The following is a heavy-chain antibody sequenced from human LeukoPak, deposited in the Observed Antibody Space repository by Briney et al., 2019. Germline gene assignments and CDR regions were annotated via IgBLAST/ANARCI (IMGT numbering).Heavy chain of an antibody. V-gene: IGHV3-15*01. J-gene: IGHJ4*02. Sequence: GGSLRLSCAASGFTFSNAWMTWVRQAPGKGLEWVGRIKSKTDGGTTDYAAPVKGRFTISRDDSKNTLYLQMNSLKTEDTAVYYRTTLYYGGHYFRYYFDYWGQGTLVTVSS. D-gene: IGHD4-23*01. CDR2: IKSKTDGGTT. CDR1: GFTFSNAW. CDR3: TTLYYGGHYFRYYFDY.